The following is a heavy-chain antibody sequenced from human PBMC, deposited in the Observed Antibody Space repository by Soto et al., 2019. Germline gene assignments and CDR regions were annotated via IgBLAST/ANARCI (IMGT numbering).Heavy chain of an antibody. V-gene: IGHV1-8*01. CDR1: GYTFTSYD. J-gene: IGHJ6*04. CDR3: ARVLVGALYYDFWSGYYNYYYYGRTV. CDR2: MNPNSGNT. D-gene: IGHD3-3*01. Sequence: ASVKVSCKASGYTFTSYDINWVRQATGQGLEWMGWMNPNSGNTGYAQKFQGRVTMTRNTSISTAYMELSSLRSEDTAVYYCARVLVGALYYDFWSGYYNYYYYGRTVGGKGTRFTSS.